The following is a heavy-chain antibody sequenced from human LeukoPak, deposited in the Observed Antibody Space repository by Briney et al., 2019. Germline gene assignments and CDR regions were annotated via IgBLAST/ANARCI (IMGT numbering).Heavy chain of an antibody. Sequence: GGSLRLSCAASGFAFSSYAMSWVRQAPGKGLEWVSAISGSGDSTYYADSVKGRFTISRDNSKNTLYLQMNSLRAEDTAVYYCAKDPYGGNSYYFDYWGQGTLVTVSS. CDR3: AKDPYGGNSYYFDY. CDR2: ISGSGDST. J-gene: IGHJ4*02. D-gene: IGHD4-23*01. V-gene: IGHV3-23*01. CDR1: GFAFSSYA.